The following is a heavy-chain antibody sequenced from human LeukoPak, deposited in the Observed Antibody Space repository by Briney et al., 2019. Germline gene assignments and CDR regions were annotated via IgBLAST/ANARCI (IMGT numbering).Heavy chain of an antibody. CDR3: ARGRITIFGVVNFDY. Sequence: SQTLSLTCTVSGGSISSGGYYWSWIRQHPGKGLEWIGYIYYSGSTYYNPSLKSRVTISVDTSKNQFSLKLGSVTAADTAVYYCARGRITIFGVVNFDYWGQGTLVTVSS. CDR1: GGSISSGGYY. V-gene: IGHV4-31*03. D-gene: IGHD3-3*01. J-gene: IGHJ4*02. CDR2: IYYSGST.